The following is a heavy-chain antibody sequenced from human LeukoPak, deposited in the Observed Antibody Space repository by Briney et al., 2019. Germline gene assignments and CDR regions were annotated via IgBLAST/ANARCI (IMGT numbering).Heavy chain of an antibody. D-gene: IGHD6-13*01. CDR2: IYYSGST. CDR1: GGSISSYY. Sequence: SETLSLTCAVSGGSISSYYWSWIRQPPGKGLEWIGYIYYSGSTNYNPSLKSRVTISVDTSKNQFSLKLSSVTAADTAVYYCARAGSWYSPFDYWGQGTLVTVSS. J-gene: IGHJ4*02. CDR3: ARAGSWYSPFDY. V-gene: IGHV4-59*01.